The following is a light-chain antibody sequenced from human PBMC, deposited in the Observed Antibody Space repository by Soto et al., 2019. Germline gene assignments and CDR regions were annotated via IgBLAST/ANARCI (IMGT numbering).Light chain of an antibody. CDR3: SSYTSSSTPLYV. Sequence: QSVLTQPASVSGSPGQSITISCTGNSSDVGGYNYVSWYQQHPGKAPKLMIYDVSNRPSGVSNRFSGSKSGNTASLTISGLQAEDEADYYGSSYTSSSTPLYVFGTGTKVT. J-gene: IGLJ1*01. CDR1: SSDVGGYNY. CDR2: DVS. V-gene: IGLV2-14*01.